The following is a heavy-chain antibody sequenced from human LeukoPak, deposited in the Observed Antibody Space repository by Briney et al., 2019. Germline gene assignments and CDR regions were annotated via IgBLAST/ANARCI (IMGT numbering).Heavy chain of an antibody. CDR3: AGTYSGYYDFDY. CDR1: GFTVSSNY. D-gene: IGHD3-22*01. CDR2: IYSGGST. J-gene: IGHJ4*02. V-gene: IGHV3-66*01. Sequence: PGGSLRLSCAASGFTVSSNYMSWVRQAPGKGLEWVSVIYSGGSTYYADSVRGRFTISRDNSENTLYLQMNSLRAEDTAAYYCAGTYSGYYDFDYWGQGTLVTVSS.